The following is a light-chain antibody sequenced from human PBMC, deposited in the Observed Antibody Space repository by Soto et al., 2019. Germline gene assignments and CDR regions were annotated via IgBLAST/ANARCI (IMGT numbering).Light chain of an antibody. CDR2: EGS. CDR1: SSDVGSYNL. V-gene: IGLV2-23*01. CDR3: CSYAGIRRV. J-gene: IGLJ2*01. Sequence: QSALTQPASVSGSPGQSITISCTGTSSDVGSYNLVSWYQQHPGKAPKLMIYEGSKRPSGVSNRFSGSKSGNMASLTISGLQAEDEADYYCCSYAGIRRVFGGGTKLTVL.